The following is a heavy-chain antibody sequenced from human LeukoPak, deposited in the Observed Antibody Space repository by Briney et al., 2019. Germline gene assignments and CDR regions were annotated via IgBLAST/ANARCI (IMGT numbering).Heavy chain of an antibody. D-gene: IGHD6-13*01. CDR3: ASQSQQQLVTFDI. Sequence: GASVKVSCKASGYTFTGYYMHWVRQAPGQGLEWMGRINPNSGGTNYAQKFQGRVTMTRDTSISTAYMELSSLRSEDTAVYYCASQSQQQLVTFDIWGQGTMVTVSS. CDR2: INPNSGGT. CDR1: GYTFTGYY. V-gene: IGHV1-2*06. J-gene: IGHJ3*02.